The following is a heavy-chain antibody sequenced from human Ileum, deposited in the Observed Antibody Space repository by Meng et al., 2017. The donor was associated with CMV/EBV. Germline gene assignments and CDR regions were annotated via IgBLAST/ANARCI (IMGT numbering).Heavy chain of an antibody. D-gene: IGHD2/OR15-2a*01. CDR2: LNTKNGGT. CDR1: GYTFTDYY. V-gene: IGHV1-2*02. J-gene: IGHJ4*02. Sequence: SGYTFTDYYMHWVRQAPGQGPEWMGWLNTKNGGTRYAQKFQDRVTMTRDSSIPTTYMELTSLRSDDTAFYYCVRGTFEAGSSLGSRPYWGQGTLVTVSS. CDR3: VRGTFEAGSSLGSRPY.